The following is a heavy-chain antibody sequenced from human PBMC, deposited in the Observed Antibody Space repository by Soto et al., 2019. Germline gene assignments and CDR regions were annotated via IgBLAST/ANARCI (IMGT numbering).Heavy chain of an antibody. V-gene: IGHV4-59*08. D-gene: IGHD4-17*01. CDR2: IYYSGST. CDR1: GGSISSYY. Sequence: QVQLQESGPGLVKPSETLSLTCTVSGGSISSYYWSWIRQPPGKGLEWIGYIYYSGSTNYNPSLKSRVTISVATSKNQFSLKLSSVTAADTAVYYCAALYGDYEFGYGMDVWGQGTTVTVSS. CDR3: AALYGDYEFGYGMDV. J-gene: IGHJ6*02.